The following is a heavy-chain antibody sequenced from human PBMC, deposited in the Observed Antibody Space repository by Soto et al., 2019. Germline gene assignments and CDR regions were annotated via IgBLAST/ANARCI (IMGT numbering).Heavy chain of an antibody. D-gene: IGHD6-13*01. J-gene: IGHJ6*02. CDR2: IIPIFGTA. V-gene: IGHV1-69*06. CDR1: GGTFSSYA. CDR3: AREPPIAAAGTYYYYYGMDV. Sequence: QVQLVQSGAEVKKPGSSVKVSCKASGGTFSSYAISWVRQAPGQGLEWMGGIIPIFGTANYAQKFQGRVTITADKSTSTAYMELRSLRSDDTAVYYCAREPPIAAAGTYYYYYGMDVWGQGTTVTVSS.